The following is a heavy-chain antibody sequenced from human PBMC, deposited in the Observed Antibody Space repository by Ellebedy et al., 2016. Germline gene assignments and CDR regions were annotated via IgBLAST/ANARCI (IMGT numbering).Heavy chain of an antibody. CDR3: ARGVVGSSGWYTGVWFDP. J-gene: IGHJ5*02. D-gene: IGHD6-19*01. V-gene: IGHV1-69*13. Sequence: SVKVSXXASGGTFSSYAISWVRQAPGQGLEWMGGIIPIFGTANYAQKFQGRVTITADESTSTAYMELSSLRSEDTAVYYCARGVVGSSGWYTGVWFDPWGQGTLVTVSS. CDR1: GGTFSSYA. CDR2: IIPIFGTA.